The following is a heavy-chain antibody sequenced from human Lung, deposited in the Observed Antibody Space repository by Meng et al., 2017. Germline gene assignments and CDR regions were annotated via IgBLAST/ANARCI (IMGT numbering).Heavy chain of an antibody. CDR1: GFAFTDRW. Sequence: VQLVESGGGLVPPAVSLSLSCAASGFAFTDRWMHWVRQGPGKGLVWVSRINRDGTKPTYADSVKGRFTISRDNAKNTLYLQMNNLRAEDTAFYYCTNDRLNHWGQGALVTVSS. D-gene: IGHD1-1*01. J-gene: IGHJ1*01. CDR2: INRDGTKP. V-gene: IGHV3-74*01. CDR3: TNDRLNH.